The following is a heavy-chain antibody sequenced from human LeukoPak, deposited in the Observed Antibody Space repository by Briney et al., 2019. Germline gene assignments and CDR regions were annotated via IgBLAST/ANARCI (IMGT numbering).Heavy chain of an antibody. Sequence: GRSLRLSCAASGFTFSRYGMHWVRQAPGKGLEWVAVIWYDGSNKYYADSVKGRFTISRDNSKNTLYLQMNSLRAEDTAVYYCARDYSSGYYNYFDYWGQGTPVTVSS. CDR2: IWYDGSNK. CDR1: GFTFSRYG. J-gene: IGHJ4*02. V-gene: IGHV3-33*01. D-gene: IGHD3-22*01. CDR3: ARDYSSGYYNYFDY.